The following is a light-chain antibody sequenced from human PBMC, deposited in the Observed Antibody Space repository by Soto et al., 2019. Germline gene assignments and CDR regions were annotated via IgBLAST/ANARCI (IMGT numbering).Light chain of an antibody. J-gene: IGLJ2*01. V-gene: IGLV2-14*03. CDR2: DVS. Sequence: QSVLTQPASVSGSPGQSITISCTGSSSDVGGYNYVSWYQQHPGKAPKLIIYDVSSRPSGVSNRFSGSKSGNTASLTISGLQAEDETYYYCSSYTRSSTVVFGGGTKLTVL. CDR1: SSDVGGYNY. CDR3: SSYTRSSTVV.